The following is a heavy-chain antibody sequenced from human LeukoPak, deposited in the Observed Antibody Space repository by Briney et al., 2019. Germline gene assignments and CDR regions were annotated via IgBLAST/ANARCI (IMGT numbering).Heavy chain of an antibody. CDR3: ARANYYDSKHFDY. CDR1: GGTFSSYA. Sequence: SVKVSCKASGGTFSSYAISWVRQAPGQGLEWMGGIIPIFGTANYAQKFQGRVTMTRDTSTSTVYMELSSLRSEDTAVCFCARANYYDSKHFDYWGQGTLVTVSS. J-gene: IGHJ4*02. CDR2: IIPIFGTA. D-gene: IGHD3-22*01. V-gene: IGHV1-69*05.